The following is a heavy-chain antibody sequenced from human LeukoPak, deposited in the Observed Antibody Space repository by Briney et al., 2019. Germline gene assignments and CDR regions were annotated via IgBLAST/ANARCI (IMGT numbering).Heavy chain of an antibody. D-gene: IGHD2-2*01. CDR2: ISYDGSNX. Sequence: GGSLRLSCAASGFTFSSYAMHWVRQAPGKGLEWVAVISYDGSNXXXXDSVKGXXXISXXNAKNTVYLQMNNLRTEDTAVYYCVSFYETNWGRGTLVTVSS. J-gene: IGHJ4*02. CDR1: GFTFSSYA. CDR3: VSFYETN. V-gene: IGHV3-30*04.